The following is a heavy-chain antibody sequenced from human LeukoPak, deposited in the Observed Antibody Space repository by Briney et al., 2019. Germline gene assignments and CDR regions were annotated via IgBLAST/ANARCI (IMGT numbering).Heavy chain of an antibody. J-gene: IGHJ1*01. CDR1: GYTFTNYG. D-gene: IGHD3-16*02. Sequence: GASVTVSCTASGYTFTNYGFSWVRQAPGQGLEWMGWSSPYNGKTNYAQKLQGRVTITTDTSTSTAYMELRSLRSDDTAMYYCARGLLTFGGVIGGPQALEYFQHWGQGTLVTVSS. V-gene: IGHV1-18*01. CDR2: SSPYNGKT. CDR3: ARGLLTFGGVIGGPQALEYFQH.